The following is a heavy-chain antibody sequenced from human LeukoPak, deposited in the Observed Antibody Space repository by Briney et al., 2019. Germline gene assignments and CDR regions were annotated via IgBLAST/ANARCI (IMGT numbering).Heavy chain of an antibody. CDR3: ARRDDYSAYDC. J-gene: IGHJ4*02. CDR2: ITGNGGST. V-gene: IGHV3-64D*06. Sequence: GGSLRLSCSASGFTFSTYIMHWVRQAPGKGLETVSAITGNGGSTFYADSVKGRFTISRDNSKSTLYLQMSSLRAEDTAMYYCARRDDYSAYDCWGQGTLVTVSS. CDR1: GFTFSTYI. D-gene: IGHD5-24*01.